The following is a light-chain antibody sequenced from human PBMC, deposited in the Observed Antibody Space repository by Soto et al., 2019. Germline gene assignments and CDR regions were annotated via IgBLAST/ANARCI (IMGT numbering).Light chain of an antibody. CDR2: GAS. Sequence: IVMTHSPDPLSVSPWESATSSCRASQSVSSNLAWYQQKPGQAPRLLIYGASTRATGIPARFSGSGSGTEFTLTISSLQSEDFAVYYCQQYNNWPQITFGQGTRLAI. J-gene: IGKJ5*01. CDR3: QQYNNWPQIT. CDR1: QSVSSN. V-gene: IGKV3-15*01.